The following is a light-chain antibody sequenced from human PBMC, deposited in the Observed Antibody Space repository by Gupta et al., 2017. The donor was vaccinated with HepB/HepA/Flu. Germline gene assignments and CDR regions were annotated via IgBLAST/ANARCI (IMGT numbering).Light chain of an antibody. CDR2: NDD. Sequence: QSVLTQPPSASGTPGQRVTMSCSGRSSNIGKNHVTWFHQLPGAAPKLLIYNDDQRTSGVPDRFSGSKSGTSASLAISGLQAEDDGVYYCAALDDHLNGVFGGGTKVTVL. CDR1: SSNIGKNH. J-gene: IGLJ2*01. V-gene: IGLV1-44*01. CDR3: AALDDHLNGV.